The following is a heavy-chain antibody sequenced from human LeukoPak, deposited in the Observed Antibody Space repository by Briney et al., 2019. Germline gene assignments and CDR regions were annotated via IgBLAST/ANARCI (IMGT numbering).Heavy chain of an antibody. J-gene: IGHJ4*02. CDR1: GGSISSSSYY. CDR2: IYYSGST. CDR3: ARPPYYYDSSGYYYQDY. D-gene: IGHD3-22*01. V-gene: IGHV4-39*01. Sequence: SETLSLTCTVSGGSISSSSYYWGWIRQPPGKGLEWIGSIYYSGSTYYNPSLKSRVTISVDTSKNQFSLKLSSVTAADTAMYYCARPPYYYDSSGYYYQDYWGQGTLVTVSS.